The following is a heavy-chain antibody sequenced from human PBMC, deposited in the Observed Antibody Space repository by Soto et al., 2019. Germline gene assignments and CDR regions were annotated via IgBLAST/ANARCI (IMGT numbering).Heavy chain of an antibody. Sequence: ASVKVSCKASGFTFTSSAMQWVRQARGQRLEWIGWSVVGSGNTNYAQKFQERVTITRDMSTSTAYMELSSLRSEDTAVYYCAAGRTYYDILTGYFGPDAFDIWGQGTMVTVSS. D-gene: IGHD3-9*01. J-gene: IGHJ3*02. CDR1: GFTFTSSA. CDR3: AAGRTYYDILTGYFGPDAFDI. CDR2: SVVGSGNT. V-gene: IGHV1-58*02.